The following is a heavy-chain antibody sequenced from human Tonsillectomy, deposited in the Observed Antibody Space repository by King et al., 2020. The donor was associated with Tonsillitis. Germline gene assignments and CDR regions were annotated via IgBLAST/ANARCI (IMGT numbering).Heavy chain of an antibody. CDR2: ISGSGGSA. D-gene: IGHD2-15*01. V-gene: IGHV3-23*04. J-gene: IGHJ4*02. CDR1: GFTFSSYA. Sequence: VQLVESGGGLVQPGGSLRLSCAASGFTFSSYAMSWVRQAPGKGLEWVSDISGSGGSANYADSVKGRFTISRDNSKNTLHLQMNSLGAEDTAVYYCAKHQRACSGGSCYSSFDYWGQGTLVTVSS. CDR3: AKHQRACSGGSCYSSFDY.